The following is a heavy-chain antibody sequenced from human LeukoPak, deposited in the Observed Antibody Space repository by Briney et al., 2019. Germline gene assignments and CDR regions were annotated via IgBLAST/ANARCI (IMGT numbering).Heavy chain of an antibody. CDR1: EFTFGDYD. D-gene: IGHD3-10*01. CDR2: ISGDGLGT. Sequence: GGSLTLSCAASEFTFGDYDMSWVRQTLGKGLEWVSSISGDGLGTWYADSVRGRFIISRDKSRNTLYLQLNSLRPDDTAVYYCAKGPNFGSWRALDYWGQGSLATVSS. J-gene: IGHJ4*02. V-gene: IGHV3-23*01. CDR3: AKGPNFGSWRALDY.